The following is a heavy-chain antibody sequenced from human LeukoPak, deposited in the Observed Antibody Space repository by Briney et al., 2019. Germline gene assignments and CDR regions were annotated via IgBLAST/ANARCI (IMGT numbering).Heavy chain of an antibody. Sequence: VRSLRLSCAASGFTVSSNYMSWVGQAPGTRLEWVSGICSCGHMFSADSVKGRFTISRDNSKNTLYLQMNSLRVEDTDVYYCARASSGWNYFDYWGQGTLVTVSS. CDR2: ICSCGHM. V-gene: IGHV3-66*01. J-gene: IGHJ4*02. D-gene: IGHD6-19*01. CDR3: ARASSGWNYFDY. CDR1: GFTVSSNY.